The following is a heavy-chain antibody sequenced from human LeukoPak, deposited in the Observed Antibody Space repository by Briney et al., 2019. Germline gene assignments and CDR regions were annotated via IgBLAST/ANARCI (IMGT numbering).Heavy chain of an antibody. J-gene: IGHJ4*02. CDR3: ARAKEQTIAARYFDY. D-gene: IGHD6-6*01. V-gene: IGHV1-2*06. CDR1: GYTFTDYY. CDR2: INPDSGGT. Sequence: ASVKVSCKASGYTFTDYYIHWVRQAPGQGLEWIGRINPDSGGTNSAQKFQGRVTTTRDTSISTAYIELSSLRSDDTAVYYCARAKEQTIAARYFDYWGQGTLVTVSS.